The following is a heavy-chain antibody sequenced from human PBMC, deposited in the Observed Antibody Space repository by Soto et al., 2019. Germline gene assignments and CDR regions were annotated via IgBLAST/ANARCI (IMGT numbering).Heavy chain of an antibody. J-gene: IGHJ4*02. V-gene: IGHV3-23*01. CDR2: ISGSGDRT. Sequence: GGSLRLSCAASRFPFSRYAMSWVRQAPGQRLEWVSGISGSGDRTYYADSVKARFTISRDNAKNTLYLQMRSLSAEDTALYYCAKHYEAAPANMYGGYFDLWRQGTPVTVSS. CDR3: AKHYEAAPANMYGGYFDL. CDR1: RFPFSRYA. D-gene: IGHD6-13*01.